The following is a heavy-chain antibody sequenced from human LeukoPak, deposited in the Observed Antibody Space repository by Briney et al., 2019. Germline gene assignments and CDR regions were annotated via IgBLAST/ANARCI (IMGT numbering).Heavy chain of an antibody. CDR3: AKDLWASRDGYHLGADA. CDR1: GFTFSSYA. D-gene: IGHD5-24*01. Sequence: GGSLRLSCAASGFTFSSYAMHWVRQAPGKGLEWVAIISYDGSNEYYADSVKGRFTISRDISKNTLCLQMNSLRAEDTAVYYCAKDLWASRDGYHLGADAWGQGTLVTVSS. V-gene: IGHV3-30*04. J-gene: IGHJ5*02. CDR2: ISYDGSNE.